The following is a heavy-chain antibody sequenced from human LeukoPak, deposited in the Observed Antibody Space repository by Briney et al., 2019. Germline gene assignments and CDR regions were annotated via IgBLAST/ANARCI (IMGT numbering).Heavy chain of an antibody. CDR1: GGSFSGYY. D-gene: IGHD5-18*01. J-gene: IGHJ6*03. CDR3: ARLSAMARTYYYYHYMDV. Sequence: PSETLSLTCAVYGGSFSGYYWSWIRQPPGKGLEWIGEINHSGSTNYNPSLKSRVTISVDTSKNQFSLKLSSVTAADTAVYYCARLSAMARTYYYYHYMDVWGKGTTVTISS. V-gene: IGHV4-34*01. CDR2: INHSGST.